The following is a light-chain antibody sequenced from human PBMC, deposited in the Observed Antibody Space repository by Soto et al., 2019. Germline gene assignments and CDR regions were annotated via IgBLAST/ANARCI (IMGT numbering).Light chain of an antibody. CDR1: SAHNNYA. CDR2: LNSDGSH. J-gene: IGLJ3*02. V-gene: IGLV4-69*01. CDR3: QTWDTGIVV. Sequence: QSVLTQSPSASASLGASVKLTCTLSSAHNNYAIAWLQQQPEKGPRSLMKLNSDGSHSKEDGIPDRFSGSSSGAERYLTISSLQSDDEADYYCQTWDTGIVVFGGGTKLTVL.